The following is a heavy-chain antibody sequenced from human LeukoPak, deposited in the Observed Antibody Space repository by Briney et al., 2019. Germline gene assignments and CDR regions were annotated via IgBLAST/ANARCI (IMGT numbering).Heavy chain of an antibody. Sequence: SSETLSLTCTVSGGSISSSSYYWGWIRQPPGKGLEWIGSIYYSGSTYYNPSLKSRVTISVDTSKNQFSLKLSSVTAADTAVYYCARDRTSSGWFRGWFDPWGQGTLVTVSS. CDR3: ARDRTSSGWFRGWFDP. CDR1: GGSISSSSYY. J-gene: IGHJ5*02. CDR2: IYYSGST. D-gene: IGHD6-19*01. V-gene: IGHV4-39*07.